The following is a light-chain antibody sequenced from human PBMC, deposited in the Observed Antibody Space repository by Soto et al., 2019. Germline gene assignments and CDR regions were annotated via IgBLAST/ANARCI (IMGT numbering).Light chain of an antibody. Sequence: EIVLTQSPATLSFYPGERATLPCRASQSITRYLAWYQQKPGQAPRLLIYDASNRATGIPARFSGSGSGTXXXXXXXSXXXXXXXXYYCQQRSSWPYTFGQGTKLAIQ. V-gene: IGKV3-11*01. CDR3: QQRSSWPYT. CDR1: QSITRY. J-gene: IGKJ2*01. CDR2: DAS.